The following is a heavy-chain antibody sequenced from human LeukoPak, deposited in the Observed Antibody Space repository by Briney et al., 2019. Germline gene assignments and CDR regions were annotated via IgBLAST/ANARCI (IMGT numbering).Heavy chain of an antibody. CDR2: INSNTGDT. V-gene: IGHV1-2*02. CDR3: ARGRGLQLGGDY. J-gene: IGHJ4*02. D-gene: IGHD5-24*01. CDR1: GYTFTDYY. Sequence: ASVKVSCKASGYTFTDYYIHWVRQAPGQGAEWMGWINSNTGDTKYAQKLQDRVTLTQDTSISTAYMELSRLESDDTAVFYCARGRGLQLGGDYWGQGTPLTVSS.